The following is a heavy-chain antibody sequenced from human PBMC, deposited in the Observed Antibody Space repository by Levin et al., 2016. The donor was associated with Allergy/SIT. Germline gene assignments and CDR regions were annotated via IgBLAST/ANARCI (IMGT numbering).Heavy chain of an antibody. V-gene: IGHV1-69*13. CDR3: AREGDASRVLFFYYGMDV. Sequence: SVKVSCKASGGTFTKFGINWVRQAPGRGLEWMGGIIPVFSTPKYAQKFQGRITITADESTSTAYMELRSLGSEDTAMYYCAREGDASRVLFFYYGMDVWGQGTSVTVSS. CDR2: IIPVFSTP. CDR1: GGTFTKFG. D-gene: IGHD2-21*01. J-gene: IGHJ6*02.